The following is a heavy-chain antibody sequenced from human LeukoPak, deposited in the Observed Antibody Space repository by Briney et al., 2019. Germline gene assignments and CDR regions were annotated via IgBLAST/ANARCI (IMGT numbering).Heavy chain of an antibody. D-gene: IGHD5-18*01. Sequence: SETLSLTCTVSGDSVSSDSYYWSWIRQPPGKGLEWIGYIYYSGTTKQNPSLKSRVTLSVDTSKNQLYLKLNSVTAADTAVYYCARGGYSYGYLSWFDPWGQGTLVTVSS. CDR3: ARGGYSYGYLSWFDP. CDR2: IYYSGTT. V-gene: IGHV4-61*01. CDR1: GDSVSSDSYY. J-gene: IGHJ5*02.